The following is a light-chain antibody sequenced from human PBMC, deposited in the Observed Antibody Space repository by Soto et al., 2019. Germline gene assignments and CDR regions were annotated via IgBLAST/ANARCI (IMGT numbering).Light chain of an antibody. Sequence: EIVLTQSPGTLSLSPGERATLSCSASQGVSSSLAWYQQKPGQAPRLLIYDASNRATGIPARFSGSGSGTDFTLTISSLEPEDFAVYYCQQRSNWPMSTFGQGTRLEIK. CDR2: DAS. CDR3: QQRSNWPMST. CDR1: QGVSSS. V-gene: IGKV3-11*01. J-gene: IGKJ5*01.